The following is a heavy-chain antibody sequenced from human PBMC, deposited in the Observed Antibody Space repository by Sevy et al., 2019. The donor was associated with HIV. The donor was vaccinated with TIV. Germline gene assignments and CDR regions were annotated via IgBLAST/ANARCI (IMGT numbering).Heavy chain of an antibody. Sequence: LSLTCTVSGGSISISSYYWGWIRQPSGKGLEWIGSFYYSESTFYNPSLKSRVTISVDTSKNQFSLKLSSVTAADTAVYYCARAFRAVAGSYYFDYWGQGTLVTVSS. CDR1: GGSISISSYY. V-gene: IGHV4-39*01. J-gene: IGHJ4*02. CDR2: FYYSEST. D-gene: IGHD6-19*01. CDR3: ARAFRAVAGSYYFDY.